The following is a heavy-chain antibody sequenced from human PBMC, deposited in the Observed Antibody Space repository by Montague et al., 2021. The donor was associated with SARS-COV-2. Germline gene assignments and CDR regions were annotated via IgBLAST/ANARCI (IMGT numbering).Heavy chain of an antibody. CDR3: ARMYCSSTTRSPYYYGLDV. J-gene: IGHJ6*02. CDR2: VSSAGVYK. CDR1: GFTFRNYT. V-gene: IGHV3-21*01. D-gene: IGHD2-2*01. Sequence: SLRLSCAASGFTFRNYTINWVRQAPGKGLEWVSSVSSAGVYKHYADSLKGRFTITRDNAKNSVYLQMNSLRAEDTAVYYCARMYCSSTTRSPYYYGLDVWGQGTTVTVSS.